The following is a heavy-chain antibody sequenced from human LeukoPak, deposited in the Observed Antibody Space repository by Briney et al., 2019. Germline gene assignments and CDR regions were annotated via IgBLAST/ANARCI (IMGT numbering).Heavy chain of an antibody. CDR2: ISSSSSYT. D-gene: IGHD3-10*01. Sequence: GGSLRLSCAASGFTFSDYYMSWIRQAPGKGLEWVSYISSSSSYTNYADSVKGRFTISRDNAKKSLYLQMNSLTAENTAVYDCARADYITSNDYWGQGTLVTVSS. V-gene: IGHV3-11*05. CDR1: GFTFSDYY. J-gene: IGHJ4*02. CDR3: ARADYITSNDY.